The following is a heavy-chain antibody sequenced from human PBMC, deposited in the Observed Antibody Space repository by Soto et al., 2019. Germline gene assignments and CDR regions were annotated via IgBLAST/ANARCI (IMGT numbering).Heavy chain of an antibody. Sequence: QLQLQESGSRLVKPSQTLSLTCAVSGGSISRAGYSWSWIRQSPGKGLEWIGYIYNSGSTFYNQSLKSRLTISVDRSKTQLSLQLNSVTAADTAVYYCASSRVVTTYFDYWGQGTLVTVSS. V-gene: IGHV4-30-2*06. D-gene: IGHD2-21*02. CDR3: ASSRVVTTYFDY. J-gene: IGHJ4*02. CDR1: GGSISRAGYS. CDR2: IYNSGST.